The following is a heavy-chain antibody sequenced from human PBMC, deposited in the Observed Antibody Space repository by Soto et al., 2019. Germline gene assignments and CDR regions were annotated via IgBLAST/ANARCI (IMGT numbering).Heavy chain of an antibody. CDR2: ISGSGTTT. D-gene: IGHD6-25*01. CDR3: AKFFVGTGGSSGWPWYFDS. Sequence: EVQLLESGGGLVQPGGSLRLSCAASGFTFSNYAMSWVRQAPGKGLEWVSAISGSGTTTYSADSVRGRFNISRDNSKNTLYLKMNSLRVECTAVYYCAKFFVGTGGSSGWPWYFDSWGQGTLVTVSS. V-gene: IGHV3-23*01. J-gene: IGHJ4*02. CDR1: GFTFSNYA.